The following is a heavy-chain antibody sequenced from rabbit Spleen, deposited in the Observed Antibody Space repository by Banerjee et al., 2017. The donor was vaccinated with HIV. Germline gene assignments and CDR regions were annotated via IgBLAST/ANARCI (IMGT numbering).Heavy chain of an antibody. J-gene: IGHJ4*01. Sequence: QSLEESGGDLVKPGASLTLTCTASGVSFSGSSYMCWVRQAPGKGLEWIACIETGSSGFTYFASWAKGRFTISKTSSTTVTLQMTSLTAADTATYFCARETWGSTGNYGLWGPGTLVTVS. CDR3: ARETWGSTGNYGL. V-gene: IGHV1S40*01. D-gene: IGHD7-1*01. CDR2: IETGSSGFT. CDR1: GVSFSGSSY.